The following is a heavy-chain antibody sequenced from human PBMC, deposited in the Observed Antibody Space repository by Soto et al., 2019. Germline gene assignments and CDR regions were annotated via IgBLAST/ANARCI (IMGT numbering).Heavy chain of an antibody. CDR3: ERTLLTSYSSGWFFDY. V-gene: IGHV4-59*01. CDR1: CGSISSYY. J-gene: IGHJ4*02. D-gene: IGHD6-19*01. Sequence: SETLSLTCTVSCGSISSYYWSWIRQPPGKGLEWIGYIYYSGSTNYNPSLKSRVTISVDTSKNQFSLKLSSVTAADTAVYYCERTLLTSYSSGWFFDYWGQGTLVTVSS. CDR2: IYYSGST.